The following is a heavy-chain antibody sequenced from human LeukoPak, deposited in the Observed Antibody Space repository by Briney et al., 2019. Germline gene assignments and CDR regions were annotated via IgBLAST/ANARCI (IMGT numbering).Heavy chain of an antibody. CDR1: GFTFSDHY. J-gene: IGHJ3*02. CDR3: ARALVLNAFDI. V-gene: IGHV3-72*01. Sequence: GGSLRLSCAASGFTFSDHYMDWVRQAPGKGLEWVGRIRNKVNSYTTEYAASVKGRFTISRDDSKNSLYLQMNSLKNEDTAVYYCARALVLNAFDIWGQGTMVTVSS. CDR2: IRNKVNSYTT. D-gene: IGHD3-10*01.